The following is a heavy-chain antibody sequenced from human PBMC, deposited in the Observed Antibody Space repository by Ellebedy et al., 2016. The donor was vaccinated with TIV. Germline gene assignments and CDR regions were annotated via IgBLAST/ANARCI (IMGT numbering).Heavy chain of an antibody. D-gene: IGHD1-26*01. V-gene: IGHV3-74*01. CDR2: INNDGSNT. Sequence: GGSLRLSXAASGFTFSNSWMHWVRQAPGKGLVWVSRINNDGSNTVYADSVKGRFTISKDSAKNTLYLQMGSLRVEDTAIYYCVRDRGAPDAFDLWGHGTMVTVSS. J-gene: IGHJ3*01. CDR1: GFTFSNSW. CDR3: VRDRGAPDAFDL.